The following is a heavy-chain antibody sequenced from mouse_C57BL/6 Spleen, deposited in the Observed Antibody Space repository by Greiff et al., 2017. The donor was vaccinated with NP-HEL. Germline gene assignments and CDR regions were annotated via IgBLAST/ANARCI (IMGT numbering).Heavy chain of an antibody. CDR3: ARSAYYSNYGWYFDV. CDR2: IDPSDSYT. V-gene: IGHV1-69*01. CDR1: GYTFTSYW. Sequence: QVQLQQSGAELVMPGASVKLSCKASGYTFTSYWMHWVKQRPGQGLEWIGEIDPSDSYTNYNQKFKGKSTLTVDKSSSTAYMQLSSLTSEDSAVYYCARSAYYSNYGWYFDVWGTGTTVTVSS. J-gene: IGHJ1*03. D-gene: IGHD2-5*01.